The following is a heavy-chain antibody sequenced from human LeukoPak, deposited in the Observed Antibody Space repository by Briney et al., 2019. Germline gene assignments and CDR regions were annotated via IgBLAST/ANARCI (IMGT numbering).Heavy chain of an antibody. CDR3: ATRGTYYLPHDY. D-gene: IGHD1-26*01. V-gene: IGHV3-23*01. CDR2: ISGSVGST. CDR1: GFTFRSYA. Sequence: GGSLRLSCAASGFTFRSYAMSWVREAPGKGLEWVSAISGSVGSTYYADSVKGRFTISRDNSKNTLSLQMNSLRAEDTAVYYCATRGTYYLPHDYWGQGTLVTVSS. J-gene: IGHJ4*02.